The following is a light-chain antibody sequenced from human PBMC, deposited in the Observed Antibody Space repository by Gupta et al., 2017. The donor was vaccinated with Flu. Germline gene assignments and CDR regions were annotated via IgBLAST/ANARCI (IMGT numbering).Light chain of an antibody. CDR1: QSVTSIY. CDR2: GAS. CDR3: QQDSSSPLT. Sequence: GTLSLSPGERATLSCRASQSVTSIYLAWYQQKPGQPPRLLISGASNRATGIPDRFSGSGSGTDFTLTISRLEPEDFAVYYCQQDSSSPLTFGQGTKVEIK. J-gene: IGKJ1*01. V-gene: IGKV3-20*01.